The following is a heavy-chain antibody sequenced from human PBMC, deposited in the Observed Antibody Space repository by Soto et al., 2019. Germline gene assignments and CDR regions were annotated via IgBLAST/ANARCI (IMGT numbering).Heavy chain of an antibody. CDR2: MTSGGDAA. CDR1: GFSFSSYA. V-gene: IGHV3-23*01. J-gene: IGHJ4*02. CDR3: AKDHPLGYSGSYAFDS. D-gene: IGHD1-26*01. Sequence: GSQRLSCAAAGFSFSSYAMAWVRQAPLKGLEWVSAMTSGGDAAYYTGSVKGRFTISRDNSKNTLFLQMNSLSAEDTAVYYCAKDHPLGYSGSYAFDSWVQGTLVTVSS.